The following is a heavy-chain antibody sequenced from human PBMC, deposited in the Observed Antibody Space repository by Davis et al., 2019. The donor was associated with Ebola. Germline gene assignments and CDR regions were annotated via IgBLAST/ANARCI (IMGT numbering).Heavy chain of an antibody. J-gene: IGHJ4*02. D-gene: IGHD1-26*01. CDR3: ARDNVRWSSHEPFDY. V-gene: IGHV3-30*03. Sequence: PGGSLRLSCAASGFTFSSYGMHWVRQAPGKGLEWVAVISYDGSNKYYADSVKGRFTISRDNSKNTLYLQMNSLRAEDTAVYYCARDNVRWSSHEPFDYWGQGTLVTVSS. CDR2: ISYDGSNK. CDR1: GFTFSSYG.